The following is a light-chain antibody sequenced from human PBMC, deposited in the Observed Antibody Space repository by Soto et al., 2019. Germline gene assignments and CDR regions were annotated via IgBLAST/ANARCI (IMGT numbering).Light chain of an antibody. CDR2: SNN. J-gene: IGLJ1*01. CDR1: SSNIGGNT. V-gene: IGLV1-44*01. CDR3: QSYDSTLSARYV. Sequence: QSVLTQPPSASGTPGQRVTISCSGGSSNIGGNTVNWYRQVPGTAPKLLIYSNNQRPSGVPDRLSGSKSGTSASLAISGLQSEDEADYYCQSYDSTLSARYVFGTGTKLTVL.